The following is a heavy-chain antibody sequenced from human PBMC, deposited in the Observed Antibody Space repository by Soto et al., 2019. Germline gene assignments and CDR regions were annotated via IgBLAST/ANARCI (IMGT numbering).Heavy chain of an antibody. D-gene: IGHD2-15*01. CDR2: MNPNSGNT. J-gene: IGHJ6*02. Sequence: ASVKVSCKASGYTFTSYDINWVRQATGQGLELMGWMNPNSGNTGYAQKFQGRVTMTRNTSISTAYMELSSLRSEDTAVYYCARGEGGRVVVAATYYYGMDVWGQGTTVTVSS. V-gene: IGHV1-8*01. CDR3: ARGEGGRVVVAATYYYGMDV. CDR1: GYTFTSYD.